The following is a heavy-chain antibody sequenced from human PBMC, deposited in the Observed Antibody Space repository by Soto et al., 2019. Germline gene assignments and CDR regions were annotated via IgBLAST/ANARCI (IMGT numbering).Heavy chain of an antibody. Sequence: DVQLLESGGGLVQPGGSLRLSCATPGITFGNYGMNWVRQAPRKGLEWVSGISGGGGNTYYADSVKGRFTVSRDPSKNTVFLEMNSLRAEDTAVYYCAKGFIVVVTVLRPDDAFEVWGQGTLVTVSS. CDR3: AKGFIVVVTVLRPDDAFEV. D-gene: IGHD2-21*02. J-gene: IGHJ3*01. CDR2: ISGGGGNT. CDR1: GITFGNYG. V-gene: IGHV3-23*01.